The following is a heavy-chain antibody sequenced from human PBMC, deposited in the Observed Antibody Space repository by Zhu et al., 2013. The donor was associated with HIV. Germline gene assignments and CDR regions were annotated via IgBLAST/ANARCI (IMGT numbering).Heavy chain of an antibody. J-gene: IGHJ4*02. D-gene: IGHD2-2*01. CDR3: ARDFRVDRCTSCYAYDFDY. Sequence: QVQLVQSGAEVKKPGASVKVSCKASGYTFTSYGISWVRQAPGQGLEWMGWISAYNGNTNYAQKLQGRVTMTTDTSTSTAYMELRSLRSDDTAVYYCARDFRVDRCTSCYAYDFDYWGQGTLVTVSS. V-gene: IGHV1-18*04. CDR2: ISAYNGNT. CDR1: GYTFTSYG.